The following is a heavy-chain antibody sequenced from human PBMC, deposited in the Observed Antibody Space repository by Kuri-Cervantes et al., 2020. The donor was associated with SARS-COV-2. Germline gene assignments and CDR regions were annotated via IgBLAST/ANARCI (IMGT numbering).Heavy chain of an antibody. V-gene: IGHV3-23*01. D-gene: IGHD3-10*01. CDR2: ISGSGEET. J-gene: IGHJ6*02. CDR1: GLTFKNHA. Sequence: GGSLRLSCTASGLTFKNHAMNWVRQAPGKGLERVSGISGSGEETQYVDFAKGRFTIYRDNSNNMLYLQMHSLRPEDTAVYYCTKELRGPLTWGPKVKRDYAMDVWGQGTTVTVSS. CDR3: TKELRGPLTWGPKVKRDYAMDV.